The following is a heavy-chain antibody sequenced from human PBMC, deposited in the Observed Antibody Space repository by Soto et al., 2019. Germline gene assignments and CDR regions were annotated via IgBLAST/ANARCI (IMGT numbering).Heavy chain of an antibody. CDR3: ARGGYCSSTSCHSDYYATDV. D-gene: IGHD2-2*01. J-gene: IGHJ6*02. CDR1: GFTFRDHY. V-gene: IGHV3-72*01. Sequence: LRLSWAASGFTFRDHYMDWVRQAPGKGLEWVGRTRNKANSYTTEYAASVKGRFTISRDDSKNSLYLQMNSLKTEDTAVYYCARGGYCSSTSCHSDYYATDVPGPASKVTLSS. CDR2: TRNKANSYTT.